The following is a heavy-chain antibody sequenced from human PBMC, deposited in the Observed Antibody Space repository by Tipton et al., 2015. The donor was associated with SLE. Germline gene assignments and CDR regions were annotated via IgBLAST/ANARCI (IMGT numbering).Heavy chain of an antibody. CDR3: ARTHLFSPFDF. V-gene: IGHV4-39*07. CDR1: GGSISSTNYY. D-gene: IGHD2-21*01. J-gene: IGHJ4*02. CDR2: IFYTGST. Sequence: TLSLTCTVSGGSISSTNYYWGWIRQPPGKGLEWIGSIFYTGSTYYNPSLKSRVSFSIDTSKHQFSLELSSVTAADTAVYYCARTHLFSPFDFWGQGTLVTVSS.